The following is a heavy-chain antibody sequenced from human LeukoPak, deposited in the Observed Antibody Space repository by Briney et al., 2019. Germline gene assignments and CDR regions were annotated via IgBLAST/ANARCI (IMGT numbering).Heavy chain of an antibody. CDR1: GGSFSGYY. J-gene: IGHJ4*02. CDR3: ARGSGSYYGIDY. D-gene: IGHD1-26*01. CDR2: INHSGST. Sequence: SETLSLTCAVYGGSFSGYYWGWIRQPPGKGLEWIGEINHSGSTNYNPSLKSRVTISVDTSKNQFSLKLSSVTAADTAVYYCARGSGSYYGIDYWGQGTLVTVSS. V-gene: IGHV4-34*01.